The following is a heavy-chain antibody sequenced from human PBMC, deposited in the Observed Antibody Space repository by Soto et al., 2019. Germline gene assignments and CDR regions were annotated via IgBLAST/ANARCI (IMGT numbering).Heavy chain of an antibody. Sequence: GASVKVSCKASGYTFTSYGISWVRQAPGQGLEWMGWISAYNGNTNYAQKLQGRVTMTTDTSTSTAYMELRSLRSGDTAVYYCARDWPTTVTNYNWFDPWGQGTLVTVSS. CDR3: ARDWPTTVTNYNWFDP. CDR2: ISAYNGNT. CDR1: GYTFTSYG. D-gene: IGHD4-17*01. J-gene: IGHJ5*02. V-gene: IGHV1-18*01.